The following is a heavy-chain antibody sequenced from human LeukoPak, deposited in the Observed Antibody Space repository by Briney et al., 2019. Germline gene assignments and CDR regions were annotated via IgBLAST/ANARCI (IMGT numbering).Heavy chain of an antibody. CDR2: ISSSSSCI. D-gene: IGHD5-12*01. J-gene: IGHJ4*02. Sequence: GGSLRLSCAASGFTFSSCTMNWVRQAPGKGLEWVSSISSSSSCIYYADSVKGRFTISRDNAKNSLYLQMNSLRAEDTAVYYCARDSHGRDIDFDYWGQGTLVTVSS. CDR3: ARDSHGRDIDFDY. CDR1: GFTFSSCT. V-gene: IGHV3-21*01.